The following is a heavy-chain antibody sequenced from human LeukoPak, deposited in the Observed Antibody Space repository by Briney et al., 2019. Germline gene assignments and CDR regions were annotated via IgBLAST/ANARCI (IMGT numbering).Heavy chain of an antibody. D-gene: IGHD6-19*01. CDR2: ISSSSSYT. CDR1: GFTFSSYS. V-gene: IGHV3-21*05. J-gene: IGHJ4*02. CDR3: ARETRRMAGSPIDY. Sequence: AGGSLRLSCAASGFTFSSYSMNWVRQAPGKGLEWVSYISSSSSYTNYADSVKGRFTISRDNAKNSLYLQMNSLRAEDTAVYYCARETRRMAGSPIDYWGQGTLVTVSS.